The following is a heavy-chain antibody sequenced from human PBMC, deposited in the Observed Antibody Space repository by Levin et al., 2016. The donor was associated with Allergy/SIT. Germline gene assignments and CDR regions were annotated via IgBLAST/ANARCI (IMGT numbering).Heavy chain of an antibody. V-gene: IGHV4-34*01. CDR2: INHSGST. D-gene: IGHD6-6*01. J-gene: IGHJ6*02. Sequence: PGKGLEWIGEINHSGSTNYNPSLKSRVTISVDTSKNQFSLKLSSVTAADTAVYYCARVQAARTYYYYYYGMDVWGQGTTVTVSS. CDR3: ARVQAARTYYYYYYGMDV.